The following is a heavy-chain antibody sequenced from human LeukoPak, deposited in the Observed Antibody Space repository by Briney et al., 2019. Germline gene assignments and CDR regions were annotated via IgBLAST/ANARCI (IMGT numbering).Heavy chain of an antibody. Sequence: GGSLRLSCAASGFTFSNYNMNWVRQAPGKGLEWVSSISSSSSYIYYADSVKGRFTISRDNAKNSLYLQMHSLRAEDTAVYHCARAYSGSYGLGYYYMDVWGKGTTVTISS. CDR2: ISSSSSYI. D-gene: IGHD1-26*01. CDR1: GFTFSNYN. V-gene: IGHV3-21*01. CDR3: ARAYSGSYGLGYYYMDV. J-gene: IGHJ6*03.